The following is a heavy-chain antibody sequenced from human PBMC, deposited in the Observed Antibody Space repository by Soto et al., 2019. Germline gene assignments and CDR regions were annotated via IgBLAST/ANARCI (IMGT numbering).Heavy chain of an antibody. CDR1: GGSFSGYY. V-gene: IGHV4-34*01. Sequence: QVQLQQWGAGLLKPSETLSLTCAVYGGSFSGYYWSWIRQPPGKGLEWIGEINHSGSTNYNPSLKSRVTISVDTSKNQFSLKLSSVTAADTAVYYCARIKAARRSYYYYYYGMDVWGPGTTVTVSS. CDR2: INHSGST. CDR3: ARIKAARRSYYYYYYGMDV. J-gene: IGHJ6*02. D-gene: IGHD6-6*01.